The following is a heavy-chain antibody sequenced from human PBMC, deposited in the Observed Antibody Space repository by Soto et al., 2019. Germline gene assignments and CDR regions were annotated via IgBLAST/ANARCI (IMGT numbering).Heavy chain of an antibody. Sequence: SETLSLTCTVSGGSITNYYWNWIRQAPGKGLEWIGYIFYTGSTNYNPSLKSRVTISVDTSKNQFSLKLSSVTAADTAVYYCARIKDGNVPAALKTGYYYYMDVWGKGTTVTVSS. D-gene: IGHD2-2*01. V-gene: IGHV4-59*01. CDR3: ARIKDGNVPAALKTGYYYYMDV. CDR2: IFYTGST. CDR1: GGSITNYY. J-gene: IGHJ6*03.